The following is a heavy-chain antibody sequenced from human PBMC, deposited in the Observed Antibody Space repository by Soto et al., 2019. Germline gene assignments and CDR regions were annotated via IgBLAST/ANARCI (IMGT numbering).Heavy chain of an antibody. V-gene: IGHV4-34*01. Sequence: SETLSLTCAVYGGSFSGYYWSWIRQPPGKGLEWIGEINHSGSTNYNPSLKSRVTISVDMSKNQFSLKLSSVTAADTAVYYCARAEDYYYDGMDVWGQGTTVT. CDR3: ARAEDYYYDGMDV. J-gene: IGHJ6*02. CDR2: INHSGST. CDR1: GGSFSGYY.